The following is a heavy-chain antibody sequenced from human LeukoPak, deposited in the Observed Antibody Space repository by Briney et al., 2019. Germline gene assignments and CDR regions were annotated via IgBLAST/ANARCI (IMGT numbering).Heavy chain of an antibody. D-gene: IGHD5-24*01. CDR1: GYTFTSYY. Sequence: ASVKVSCRASGYTFTSYYMHWVRQAPGQGLEWMGIINPSGGSTSYAQKFQGRVTMTRDTSTSTVYMELSSLRSEDTAVYYCARDREMATILDYWGQGTLVTVSS. J-gene: IGHJ4*02. CDR3: ARDREMATILDY. V-gene: IGHV1-46*01. CDR2: INPSGGST.